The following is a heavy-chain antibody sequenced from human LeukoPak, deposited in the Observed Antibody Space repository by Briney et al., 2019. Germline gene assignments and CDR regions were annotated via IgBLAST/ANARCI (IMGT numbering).Heavy chain of an antibody. Sequence: PSETLSLTCTVSGGSFSSYYWSWIRQPPGKGLEWIGYIYYSGSTNYNPSLKSRVTISLDTSKNQFSLKLSSVTAAGTAVYYCARDGRGTYSSSWYSPFDYWGQGTLVTVSS. CDR1: GGSFSSYY. CDR2: IYYSGST. V-gene: IGHV4-59*01. CDR3: ARDGRGTYSSSWYSPFDY. J-gene: IGHJ4*02. D-gene: IGHD6-13*01.